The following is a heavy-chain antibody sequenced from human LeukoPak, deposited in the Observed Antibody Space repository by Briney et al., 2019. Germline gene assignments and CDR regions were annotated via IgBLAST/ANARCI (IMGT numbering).Heavy chain of an antibody. V-gene: IGHV3-23*01. Sequence: GGSLRLSCAASGFTFSSYAMSWVRQAPGKGLEWVSAISGSGGSTYYADSVKGRFTISRDNSKNTLYLQMNSLRAEDTAVYYCATLGSCGSVDVYNWFDPWGQGTLVTVSS. J-gene: IGHJ5*02. CDR2: ISGSGGST. D-gene: IGHD4-23*01. CDR1: GFTFSSYA. CDR3: ATLGSCGSVDVYNWFDP.